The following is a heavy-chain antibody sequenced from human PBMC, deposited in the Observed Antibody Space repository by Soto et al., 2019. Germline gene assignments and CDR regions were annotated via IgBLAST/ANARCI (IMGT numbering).Heavy chain of an antibody. CDR1: GYTFTGYY. CDR3: AREYSGYDYLNLFDY. D-gene: IGHD5-12*01. CDR2: INPNSGGT. J-gene: IGHJ4*02. Sequence: ASVKVSCKASGYTFTGYYMHWVRQAPGQGLEWMGWINPNSGGTNYAQKFQGWVTMTRDTSISTAYMELSRLRSDDTAVYYCAREYSGYDYLNLFDYWGQGTLVTVSS. V-gene: IGHV1-2*04.